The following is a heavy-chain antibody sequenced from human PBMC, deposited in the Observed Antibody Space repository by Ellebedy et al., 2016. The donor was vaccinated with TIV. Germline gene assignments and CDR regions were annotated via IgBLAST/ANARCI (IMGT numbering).Heavy chain of an antibody. V-gene: IGHV1-8*01. CDR1: GYTFTSYD. CDR3: TRDYYTAMVTATPGYYFDY. D-gene: IGHD5-18*01. Sequence: ASVKVSXXASGYTFTSYDINWVRQATGQGLEWMGWMNPNSGNTGYAQKFQGRVTMTRNTSISTAYMELSSLRSEDTAVYYCTRDYYTAMVTATPGYYFDYWGQGTLVTVSS. J-gene: IGHJ4*02. CDR2: MNPNSGNT.